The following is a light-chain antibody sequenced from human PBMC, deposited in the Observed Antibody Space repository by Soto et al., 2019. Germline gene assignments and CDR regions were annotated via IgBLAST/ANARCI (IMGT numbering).Light chain of an antibody. CDR3: SSYPISTTVYV. CDR2: DVT. J-gene: IGLJ1*01. Sequence: QSALTQPASVSGSPGQSITISCSGSSSDIGAYNFVSWYQQHPGKAPKLIIYDVTNRPSGVSPRFSGSKSGNSASLTISGRQAEDEADYYCSSYPISTTVYVFGTGTKLTVL. V-gene: IGLV2-14*01. CDR1: SSDIGAYNF.